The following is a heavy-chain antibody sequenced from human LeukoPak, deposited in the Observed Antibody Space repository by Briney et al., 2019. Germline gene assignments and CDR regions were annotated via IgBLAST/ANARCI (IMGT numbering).Heavy chain of an antibody. CDR2: ISGDGGST. CDR3: AKDLCGGDCYIHDY. J-gene: IGHJ4*02. V-gene: IGHV3-43*02. Sequence: PGGSLRLSCAASGFTFDDYAMHWVRQAPGKGLEWVSLISGDGGSTYYADSVKGRFNISRDNSKNSLYLQMNSLRTEDTALYYCAKDLCGGDCYIHDYWGQGTLVTVSS. D-gene: IGHD2-21*02. CDR1: GFTFDDYA.